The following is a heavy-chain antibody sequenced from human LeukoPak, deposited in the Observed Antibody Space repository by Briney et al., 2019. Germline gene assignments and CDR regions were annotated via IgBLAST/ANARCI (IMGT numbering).Heavy chain of an antibody. Sequence: GGSLRLSCAASGFTFSSHEMNWVRQAPGKGLEWVSYISSSGSAKYYADSVKGRFTISRDNAKNTLDLQMNSLRAEDTAVYYCARAARYDSSGYYRPDYWGQGTLVTVSS. CDR1: GFTFSSHE. V-gene: IGHV3-48*03. D-gene: IGHD3-22*01. CDR3: ARAARYDSSGYYRPDY. CDR2: ISSSGSAK. J-gene: IGHJ4*02.